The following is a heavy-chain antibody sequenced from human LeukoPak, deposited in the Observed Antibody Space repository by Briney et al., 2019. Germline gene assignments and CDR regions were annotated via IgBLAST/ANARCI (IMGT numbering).Heavy chain of an antibody. CDR1: GFTFSFYG. D-gene: IGHD2-2*02. CDR3: AKTSDQLLYSKFDF. CDR2: IQYDGSYK. Sequence: PGGSLRLSCATSGFTFSFYGMHWVRQAPGKGLEWVAFIQYDGSYKFYADSVQGRFSISRDNSKNTLFLQMNSLRAEDTAVHYCAKTSDQLLYSKFDFWGQGTLVTVSS. V-gene: IGHV3-30*02. J-gene: IGHJ4*02.